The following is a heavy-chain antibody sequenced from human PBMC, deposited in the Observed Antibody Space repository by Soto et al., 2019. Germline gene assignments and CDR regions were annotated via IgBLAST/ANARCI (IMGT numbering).Heavy chain of an antibody. Sequence: EVQLLESGGDLVQPGGSLRLSCAASGFTFSKYAMSWVRQAPGKGLEWVSAISLSGGSTYYADSVKGRFTISRDNSKNTIYLQMNSLRAEDTAVYYCAKGVQVILRGNFDYWGQGTLVTFSS. CDR2: ISLSGGST. CDR1: GFTFSKYA. D-gene: IGHD2-15*01. V-gene: IGHV3-23*01. J-gene: IGHJ4*02. CDR3: AKGVQVILRGNFDY.